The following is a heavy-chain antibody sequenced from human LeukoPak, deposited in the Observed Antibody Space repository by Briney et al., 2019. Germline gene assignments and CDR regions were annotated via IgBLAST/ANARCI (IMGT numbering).Heavy chain of an antibody. V-gene: IGHV4-39*07. Sequence: SETLSLTCTVSGGSISSSSYYWGWIRQPPGKGLEWIGSIYYSGSTYYNPSLKSRVTISVDTSKNQFSLKLSSVTAADTAVYYCARDDYGDTPLDYWGQGTLVTVSS. CDR2: IYYSGST. J-gene: IGHJ4*02. CDR1: GGSISSSSYY. D-gene: IGHD4-17*01. CDR3: ARDDYGDTPLDY.